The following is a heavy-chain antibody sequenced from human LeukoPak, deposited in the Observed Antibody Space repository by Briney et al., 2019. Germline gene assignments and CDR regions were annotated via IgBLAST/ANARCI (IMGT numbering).Heavy chain of an antibody. CDR2: ISSSSTI. V-gene: IGHV3-48*01. CDR1: GFTFSSYS. CDR3: ARWWSSWSN. J-gene: IGHJ4*02. Sequence: QAGGSLRLSCAASGFTFSSYSMNWVRQAPGKGLEWVSYISSSSTIYYADSVKGRFTISRDNAKNSLYLQMNSLRAEDTAVYYCARWWSSWSNWGQGTLVTVSS. D-gene: IGHD6-13*01.